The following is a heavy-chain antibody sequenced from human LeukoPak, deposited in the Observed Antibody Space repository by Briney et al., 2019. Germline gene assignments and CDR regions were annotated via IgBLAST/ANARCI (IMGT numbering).Heavy chain of an antibody. D-gene: IGHD3-16*02. V-gene: IGHV7-4-1*02. CDR3: ARAYQRLGGLSFPDS. CDR1: GYTFTNYA. CDR2: INPNTGNP. Sequence: ASVKVSCKASGYTFTNYAMNWVRQAPGQGLEWMGWINPNTGNPMYAQGFTGRFVFSLDTSVTTTYLQINGLEAEDTAVYYCARAYQRLGGLSFPDSWGQGTLVTVSS. J-gene: IGHJ5*01.